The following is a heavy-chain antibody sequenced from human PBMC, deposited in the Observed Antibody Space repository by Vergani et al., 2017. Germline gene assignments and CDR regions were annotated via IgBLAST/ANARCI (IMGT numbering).Heavy chain of an antibody. Sequence: EVQPVESGGGLVKPGGSLRLSCTTSGFTFSSAWMSWVRQAPGKGLEWVARIRPKTDGETTDYAAPVKGRFTISRDDSKNTLYLQMNSLKTEDTAVYYCTTPTKWELRYCIDYWGQGTLVTVSS. CDR1: GFTFSSAW. D-gene: IGHD3-9*01. V-gene: IGHV3-15*01. CDR2: IRPKTDGETT. J-gene: IGHJ4*01. CDR3: TTPTKWELRYCIDY.